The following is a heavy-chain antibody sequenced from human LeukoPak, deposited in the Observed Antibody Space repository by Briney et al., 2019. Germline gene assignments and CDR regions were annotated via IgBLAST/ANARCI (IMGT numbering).Heavy chain of an antibody. CDR1: GFTFSNAW. Sequence: GGSLRLSCAASGFTFSNAWMSWVRQAPGKGLEWVGRIKSKYDGGTTDYAAPVKGRFTISRVDSKNTLYLQTDGVKTVDTTVYYCISSLRGPLNDYWGQGTLVTVSS. CDR3: ISSLRGPLNDY. V-gene: IGHV3-15*01. J-gene: IGHJ4*02. CDR2: IKSKYDGGTT. D-gene: IGHD4-17*01.